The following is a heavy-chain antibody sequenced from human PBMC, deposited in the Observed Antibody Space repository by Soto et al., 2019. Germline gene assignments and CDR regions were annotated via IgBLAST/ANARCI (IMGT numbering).Heavy chain of an antibody. V-gene: IGHV3-23*01. CDR2: ISDSGAGT. Sequence: GGSLRLSCVASGFTFSNYAMSWVRQAPGKGLEWVSGISDSGAGTYYADSVKGRFTISRDSSMNTVYLQMNNLRAEDTAIYHCAKIWALYSSSPFDYWGQGTLVTVSS. D-gene: IGHD6-6*01. CDR1: GFTFSNYA. CDR3: AKIWALYSSSPFDY. J-gene: IGHJ4*02.